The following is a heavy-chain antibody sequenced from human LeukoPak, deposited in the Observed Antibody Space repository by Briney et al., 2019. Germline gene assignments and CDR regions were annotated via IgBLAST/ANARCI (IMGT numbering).Heavy chain of an antibody. CDR1: GGTFSSYA. CDR2: IIPILGIA. CDR3: ARDLVRGVISSEDY. J-gene: IGHJ4*02. Sequence: EASVKVSCKASGGTFSSYAISWVRQAPGQGLEWMGRIIPILGIANYAQKFQGRVTITADKSTSTAYMELSSLRSEDTAVYYCARDLVRGVISSEDYWGQRTLVTVSS. V-gene: IGHV1-69*04. D-gene: IGHD3-10*01.